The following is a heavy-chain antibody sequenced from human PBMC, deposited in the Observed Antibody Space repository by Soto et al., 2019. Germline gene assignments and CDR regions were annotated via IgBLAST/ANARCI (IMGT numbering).Heavy chain of an antibody. CDR3: ARGGGRREWFDP. J-gene: IGHJ5*02. CDR2: IYYSGST. V-gene: IGHV4-59*01. Sequence: SETLSLTCTVSGGSIGSYYWSWIRQPPGKGLEWIGYIYYSGSTNYNPSLKSRVTISVDTSKNQFSLKLSSVTAADTAVYYCARGGGRREWFDPWGQGTLVTVSS. CDR1: GGSIGSYY. D-gene: IGHD3-10*01.